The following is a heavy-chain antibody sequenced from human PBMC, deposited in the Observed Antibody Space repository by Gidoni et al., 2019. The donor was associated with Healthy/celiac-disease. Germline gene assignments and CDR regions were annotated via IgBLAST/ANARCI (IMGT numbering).Heavy chain of an antibody. CDR2: INHSGST. J-gene: IGHJ4*02. D-gene: IGHD5-12*01. V-gene: IGHV4-34*01. Sequence: QVQLQQWGAGLLKPSETLSLTCAVYGGSFSGYYWSWIRQPPGKGLEWIGEINHSGSTNYNPSLKSRVTISVDTSKNQFSLKLSSVTAADTAVYYCARGKRWATYYWGQGTLVTVSS. CDR3: ARGKRWATYY. CDR1: GGSFSGYY.